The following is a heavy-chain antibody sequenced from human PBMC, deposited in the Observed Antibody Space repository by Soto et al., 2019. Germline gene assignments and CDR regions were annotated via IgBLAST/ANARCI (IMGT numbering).Heavy chain of an antibody. CDR3: AREDITIFGVVTPKYYYGMDV. CDR2: IWYDGSNK. J-gene: IGHJ6*02. D-gene: IGHD3-3*01. CDR1: GFTFSSYG. Sequence: GSLRLSCAASGFTFSSYGMHWVRQAPGKGLEWVAVIWYDGSNKYYADSVKGRFTISRDNSKNTLYLQMNSLRAEDTAVYYCAREDITIFGVVTPKYYYGMDVWGQGTTVTVS. V-gene: IGHV3-33*01.